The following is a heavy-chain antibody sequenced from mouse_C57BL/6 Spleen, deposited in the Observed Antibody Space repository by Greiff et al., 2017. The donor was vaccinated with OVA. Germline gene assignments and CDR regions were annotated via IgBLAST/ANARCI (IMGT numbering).Heavy chain of an antibody. D-gene: IGHD2-4*01. J-gene: IGHJ3*01. CDR3: ARGGLRLAWFAY. CDR2: INPCNGGT. CDR1: GYTFTDYY. Sequence: EVKLQQSGPVLVKPGASVKMSCKASGYTFTDYYMNWVKQSPGQSLEWIGGINPCNGGTSYNQKFKGKATLTVDKSSSTAYMELNSLTSEDSAVYYCARGGLRLAWFAYWGQGTLVTVSA. V-gene: IGHV1-19*01.